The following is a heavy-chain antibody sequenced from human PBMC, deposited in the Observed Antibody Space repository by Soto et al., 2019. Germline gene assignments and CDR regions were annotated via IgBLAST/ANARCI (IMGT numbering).Heavy chain of an antibody. V-gene: IGHV4-31*03. CDR3: ARADSSGYYYPGSLNY. CDR2: IYYSGST. D-gene: IGHD3-22*01. CDR1: GGSISSGGYY. J-gene: IGHJ4*02. Sequence: TLSLTCTVSGGSISSGGYYWSWIRQHSGKGLEWIGYIYYSGSTYYNPSLKSRVTISVDTSKNQFSLKLSSVTAADTAVYYCARADSSGYYYPGSLNYWGQGTLVTVSS.